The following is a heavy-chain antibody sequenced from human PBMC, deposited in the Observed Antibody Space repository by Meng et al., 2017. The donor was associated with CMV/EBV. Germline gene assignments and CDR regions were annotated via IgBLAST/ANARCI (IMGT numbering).Heavy chain of an antibody. Sequence: GGSLRLSCAASGFTFSSYWMHWVRQAPGKGLVWVSRINSDGSSTSCADSVKGRFTISRDNAKNTLYLQMNSLRTEDTAIYYCAKASLRDCGFGSCHGIDYWGQGTLVTVSS. CDR2: INSDGSST. CDR3: AKASLRDCGFGSCHGIDY. V-gene: IGHV3-74*01. D-gene: IGHD2-15*01. CDR1: GFTFSSYW. J-gene: IGHJ4*02.